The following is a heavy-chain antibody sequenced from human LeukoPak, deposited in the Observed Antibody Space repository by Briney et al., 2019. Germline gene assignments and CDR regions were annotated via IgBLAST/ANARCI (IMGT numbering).Heavy chain of an antibody. CDR3: ARDKGYSIDQ. Sequence: GGSLRLSCAASGFAFNTYWMHWVRQAPGTGLVWVTRINGDGSSTSYADFVKGRFTISRDNAKNTLYLQMNSLRAEETAIYYCARDKGYSIDQWGQGTLVTVSS. CDR2: INGDGSST. CDR1: GFAFNTYW. D-gene: IGHD5-18*01. V-gene: IGHV3-74*01. J-gene: IGHJ5*02.